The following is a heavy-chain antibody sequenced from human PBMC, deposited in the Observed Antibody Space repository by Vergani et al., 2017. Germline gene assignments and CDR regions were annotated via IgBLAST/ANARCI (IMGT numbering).Heavy chain of an antibody. Sequence: EVELVQSGPEMRKPGESLKISCKGSEYSFGNYWIGWVRQMPGKGLEWMGIIYPADSDTRYSPSFQGQVTISADKCISTAFLQWDSLKASDTGLYYCARHTTYTDSWGQGTLVTVSS. J-gene: IGHJ4*02. CDR1: EYSFGNYW. D-gene: IGHD1-1*01. CDR3: ARHTTYTDS. CDR2: IYPADSDT. V-gene: IGHV5-51*01.